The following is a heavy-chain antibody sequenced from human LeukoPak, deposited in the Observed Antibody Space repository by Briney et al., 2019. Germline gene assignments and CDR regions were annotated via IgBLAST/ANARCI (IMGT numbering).Heavy chain of an antibody. D-gene: IGHD1-26*01. CDR2: ISTDGRGT. CDR3: VKYSDSCYDP. V-gene: IGHV3-64D*06. CDR1: GFTFNIYA. Sequence: GGSLRLSCSASGFTFNIYAMHWVRQAPGTGLEYVSAISTDGRGTYYADSVKGRFTISRDNSKNTLYLQMSSLRPEDTAIYYCVKYSDSCYDPWGQGTLVTVSS. J-gene: IGHJ5*02.